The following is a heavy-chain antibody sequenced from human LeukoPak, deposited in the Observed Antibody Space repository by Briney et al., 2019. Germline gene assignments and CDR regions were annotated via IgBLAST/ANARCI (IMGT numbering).Heavy chain of an antibody. CDR1: GFTLSSYS. V-gene: IGHV3-21*01. J-gene: IGHJ6*03. CDR3: ARRITVAGLRGFYMDV. CDR2: ISSSSSYI. D-gene: IGHD6-19*01. Sequence: GALRLSCAASGFTLSSYSMNWVRQAPGKGLEWVSSISSSSSYIYYADSVKGRFTISRDNAKNSLYLQMNSLRAEDTAVYYCARRITVAGLRGFYMDVWGKGTTVTVSS.